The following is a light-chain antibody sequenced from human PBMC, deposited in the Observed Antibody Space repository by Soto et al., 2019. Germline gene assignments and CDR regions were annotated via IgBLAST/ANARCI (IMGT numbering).Light chain of an antibody. CDR3: QQYNNWPPYS. CDR2: SAS. J-gene: IGKJ2*01. Sequence: IVMTQSPATLSVSPGESATLSCRASQSVGTNLACYKQTPGQAHTVLIHSASTRATGIPARFSGSGSDTEFTLTICVLQSEDFAIYYCQQYNNWPPYSFGQGTKLE. CDR1: QSVGTN. V-gene: IGKV3-15*01.